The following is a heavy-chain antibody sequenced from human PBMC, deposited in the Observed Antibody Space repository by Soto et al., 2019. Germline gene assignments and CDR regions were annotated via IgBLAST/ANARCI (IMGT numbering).Heavy chain of an antibody. V-gene: IGHV4-34*01. Sequence: QVQLQQWGAGLLKPSETLSLTCAVYGGSFSGYYWSWIRQPPGKGLEWIGEINHSGSTNYNPSLKSRVTISVDTSKNQFSLKLSSVTAADTAVYYCARGLVGATTGDPFDYWGQGTLVTVSS. D-gene: IGHD1-26*01. CDR1: GGSFSGYY. CDR3: ARGLVGATTGDPFDY. J-gene: IGHJ4*02. CDR2: INHSGST.